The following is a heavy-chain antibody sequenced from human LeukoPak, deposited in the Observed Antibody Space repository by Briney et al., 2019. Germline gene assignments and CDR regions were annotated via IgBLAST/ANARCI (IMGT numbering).Heavy chain of an antibody. Sequence: GASVKVSCKASGYTFTSYGISWVRQAPGQGLEWMGWISAYNDNTNYAQKLQGRVNMTTDTSTSTAYMELRSLRSDDTAVYYCARSRGGDAWDALDIWGQGTMVTVSS. D-gene: IGHD2-21*02. V-gene: IGHV1-18*01. CDR3: ARSRGGDAWDALDI. CDR2: ISAYNDNT. CDR1: GYTFTSYG. J-gene: IGHJ3*02.